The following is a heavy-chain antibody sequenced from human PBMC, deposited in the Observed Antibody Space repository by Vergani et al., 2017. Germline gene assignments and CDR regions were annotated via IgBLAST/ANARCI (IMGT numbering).Heavy chain of an antibody. CDR1: GFTFRNLW. D-gene: IGHD5-18*01. CDR2: IKYDGSKK. Sequence: EVQLVASGGGLVQRGGSLRLSCEASGFTFRNLWMTWVRQAPGKGLEWVANIKYDGSKKNYVDSVKGRFTISRDNAKNSLYLQMNNLRVEDTAVYFCARSPHGYSYGGYISQFDPWGQGALVTVSS. CDR3: ARSPHGYSYGGYISQFDP. J-gene: IGHJ5*02. V-gene: IGHV3-7*01.